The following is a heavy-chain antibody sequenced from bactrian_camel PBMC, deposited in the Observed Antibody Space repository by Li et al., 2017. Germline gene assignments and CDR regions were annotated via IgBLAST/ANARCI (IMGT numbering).Heavy chain of an antibody. CDR2: IDGHDNT. CDR3: AAWAFSVCTVATGLSMNQW. Sequence: HVQLVESGGGSVQAGGSLTLSCFTSVYNVRRRCMAWFRQAPGKEREGVAAIDGHDNTTYADSVKGRFTISRDNAKNTLNLQMNNLKPEDTGMYYCAAWAFSVCTVATGLSMNQWWGQGTQVTVS. J-gene: IGHJ4*01. CDR1: VYNVRRRC. V-gene: IGHV3S26*01. D-gene: IGHD6*01.